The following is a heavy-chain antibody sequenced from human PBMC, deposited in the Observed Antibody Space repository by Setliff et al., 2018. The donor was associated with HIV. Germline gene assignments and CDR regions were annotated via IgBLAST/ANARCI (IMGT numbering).Heavy chain of an antibody. Sequence: SETLSLTCAVSGYSISSGYYWGWIRQPPGKGLEWIGSIYHSGSTYYNPSLKSRVTISVDTSKNQFSLKLSSVTAADTAVYYCAGFPLSSSWYFYWGQGTLVTVSS. D-gene: IGHD6-13*01. J-gene: IGHJ4*02. CDR2: IYHSGST. V-gene: IGHV4-38-2*01. CDR3: AGFPLSSSWYFY. CDR1: GYSISSGYY.